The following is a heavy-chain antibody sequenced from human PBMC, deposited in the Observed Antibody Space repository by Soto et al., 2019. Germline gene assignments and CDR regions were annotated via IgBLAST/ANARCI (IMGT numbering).Heavy chain of an antibody. Sequence: QVQLVESGGGVVQPGRSLRLSCAASGFTVSSYAMHWVRQAPGKGLEWVAVISYDGSNKYYADSVKGRFTISRDNSKNTLYLQMNSLRAEDTAVYYCARDREGGWLVISQYFDYWGQGPLVTVSS. CDR2: ISYDGSNK. CDR1: GFTVSSYA. J-gene: IGHJ4*02. V-gene: IGHV3-30-3*01. CDR3: ARDREGGWLVISQYFDY. D-gene: IGHD6-19*01.